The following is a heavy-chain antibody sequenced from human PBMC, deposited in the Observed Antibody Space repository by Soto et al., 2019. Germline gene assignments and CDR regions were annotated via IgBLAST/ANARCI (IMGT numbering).Heavy chain of an antibody. D-gene: IGHD4-17*01. CDR1: GFTFSSYD. CDR3: ARVRYGDYGYYYGMDV. CDR2: IGTAGDT. V-gene: IGHV3-13*01. Sequence: GGSLRLSCAASGFTFSSYDMHWVRQATGKGLEWVSAIGTAGDTYYPGSVKGRFTISRENAKNSLYLQMNSLRAEDTAVYYCARVRYGDYGYYYGMDVWGQGTTVTVSS. J-gene: IGHJ6*02.